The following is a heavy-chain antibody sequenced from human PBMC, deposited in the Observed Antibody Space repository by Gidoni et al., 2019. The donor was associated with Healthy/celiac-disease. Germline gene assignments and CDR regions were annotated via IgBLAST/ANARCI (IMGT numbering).Heavy chain of an antibody. Sequence: QVQLQESGPGLVKPSETLSLTCTVSGGSISSYYWSWIRQPPGKGLEWIGYSYYSGSTNYNPSLKSRVTISVDTSKNQFSLKLSSVTAADTAVYYCARDRYYGSDYYYYGMDVWGQGTTVTVSS. V-gene: IGHV4-59*01. J-gene: IGHJ6*02. D-gene: IGHD3-10*01. CDR2: SYYSGST. CDR3: ARDRYYGSDYYYYGMDV. CDR1: GGSISSYY.